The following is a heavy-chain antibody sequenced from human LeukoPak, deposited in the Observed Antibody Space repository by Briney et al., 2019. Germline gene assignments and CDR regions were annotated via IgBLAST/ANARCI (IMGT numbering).Heavy chain of an antibody. J-gene: IGHJ3*02. D-gene: IGHD3-10*01. Sequence: ETLSLTCTVSGGSISSGSYYWGWIRQPPGKGLEWIGYIYYSGSTNYNPSLKSRVTISVDTSKNQFSLKLSSVTAADTAVYYCAGHGSGSYLGAFDIWGQGTMVTVSS. CDR2: IYYSGST. V-gene: IGHV4-61*01. CDR3: AGHGSGSYLGAFDI. CDR1: GGSISSGSYY.